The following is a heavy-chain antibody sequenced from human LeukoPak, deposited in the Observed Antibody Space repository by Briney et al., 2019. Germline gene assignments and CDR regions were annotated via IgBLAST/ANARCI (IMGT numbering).Heavy chain of an antibody. CDR3: ARDGYDFWSGYYTSTSGGY. D-gene: IGHD3-3*01. V-gene: IGHV1-2*02. CDR2: FNPNSGGT. Sequence: GASVKVSCKASGYTFTGYYMHWVRQAPGQGLEWMGWFNPNSGGTNYAQKFQGRVTMTRDTSISTAYMELSRLRSDDTAVYYCARDGYDFWSGYYTSTSGGYWGQGTLVTVSS. CDR1: GYTFTGYY. J-gene: IGHJ4*02.